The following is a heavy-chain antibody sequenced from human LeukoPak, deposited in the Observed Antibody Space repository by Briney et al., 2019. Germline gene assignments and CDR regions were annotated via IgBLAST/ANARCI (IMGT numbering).Heavy chain of an antibody. J-gene: IGHJ6*04. Sequence: GGSLRLSCAASGFTFSSYEMNWVRQAPGKGLEWVSYISSSGSTIYYADSVKGRFTISRDNAKNSLYLQMNSLRAEDTAVYYCAELGITMIGGIWGKGTTVTISP. CDR2: ISSSGSTI. D-gene: IGHD3-10*02. CDR1: GFTFSSYE. CDR3: AELGITMIGGI. V-gene: IGHV3-48*03.